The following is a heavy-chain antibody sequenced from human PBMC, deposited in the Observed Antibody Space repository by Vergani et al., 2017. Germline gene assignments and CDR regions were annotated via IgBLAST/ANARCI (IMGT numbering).Heavy chain of an antibody. CDR1: GYTFTNYG. CDR3: ARVDDSSGSVDY. CDR2: ISAYNGNT. V-gene: IGHV1-18*01. Sequence: VQVVQSGAEVKKPGASVRVSCKSSGYTFTNYGISWVRQAPGQGLEWMGWISAYNGNTNYAQKFQGRVTMTTDTSTTTAYMELRSLRSDDTAAYYCARVDDSSGSVDYWGQGTLVTVSS. J-gene: IGHJ4*02. D-gene: IGHD3-22*01.